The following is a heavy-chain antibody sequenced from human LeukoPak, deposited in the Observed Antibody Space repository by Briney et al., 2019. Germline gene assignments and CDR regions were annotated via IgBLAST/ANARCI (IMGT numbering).Heavy chain of an antibody. CDR3: ARDSPWDSSGLDY. CDR1: GGSISSYY. V-gene: IGHV4-59*01. CDR2: IYYSGST. D-gene: IGHD3-22*01. Sequence: ASETLSLTCTVSGGSISSYYWSWIRQPPGKGLEWIGYIYYSGSTNYNPSLKSRVTISVDTSKNQLSLKLSSVTAADTAVYYCARDSPWDSSGLDYWGQGTLATVSS. J-gene: IGHJ4*02.